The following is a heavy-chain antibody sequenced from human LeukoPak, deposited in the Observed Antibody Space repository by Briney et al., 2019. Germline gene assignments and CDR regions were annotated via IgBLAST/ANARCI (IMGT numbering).Heavy chain of an antibody. J-gene: IGHJ5*02. CDR1: GFTFSSYW. CDR3: ARDMYYYDSSGPNWFDP. D-gene: IGHD3-22*01. V-gene: IGHV3-74*01. Sequence: GGSLRLSCAASGFTFSSYWMHWVRQAPGKGLVWVSRINSDGSSTSYADSVKGRFTISRDNSKNTLYLQMNNLRAEDTAVYYCARDMYYYDSSGPNWFDPWGQGTLVTVSS. CDR2: INSDGSST.